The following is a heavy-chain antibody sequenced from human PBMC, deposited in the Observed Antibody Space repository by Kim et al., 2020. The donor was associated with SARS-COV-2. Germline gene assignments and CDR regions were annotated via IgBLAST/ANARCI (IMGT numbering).Heavy chain of an antibody. CDR3: AKGGGSYYYYYNMDV. D-gene: IGHD1-26*01. Sequence: GGSLRLSCAASGFTFSSYGMHWVRQAPGKGLEWVAVISYDGSNKYYADSVKGRFTISRDNSKNTLYLQMNSLRAEDTAVYYCAKGGGSYYYYYNMDVWGKGTPVTVSS. V-gene: IGHV3-30*18. J-gene: IGHJ6*03. CDR1: GFTFSSYG. CDR2: ISYDGSNK.